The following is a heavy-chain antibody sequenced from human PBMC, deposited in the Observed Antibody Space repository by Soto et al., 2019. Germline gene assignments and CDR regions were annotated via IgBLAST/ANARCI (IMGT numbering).Heavy chain of an antibody. CDR3: ARNSMVRGVIIAPKYNWFDP. CDR1: GGTFSSYA. CDR2: IIPIFSTA. Sequence: SVKVSCKASGGTFSSYAISWVRQAPGQGLEWMGGIIPIFSTANYAQKFQGRVTITADESTSTAYMELSSLRSEDTAVYYCARNSMVRGVIIAPKYNWFDPWGQGTLVTVSS. J-gene: IGHJ5*02. D-gene: IGHD3-10*01. V-gene: IGHV1-69*13.